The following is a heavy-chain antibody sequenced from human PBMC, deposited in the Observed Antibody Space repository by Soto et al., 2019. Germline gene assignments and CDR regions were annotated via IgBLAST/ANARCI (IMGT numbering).Heavy chain of an antibody. Sequence: VSLRLSCAASGFTFSSYAISWVRQAPGKGLEWVSAISGSGGSTYYADSVKGRFTISRDNSKNTRYLQMNSLRAEDTAVYYCARDGDIVATGAYYYHYYMDVWGKGTTVTVSS. V-gene: IGHV3-23*01. D-gene: IGHD5-12*01. CDR2: ISGSGGST. CDR1: GFTFSSYA. CDR3: ARDGDIVATGAYYYHYYMDV. J-gene: IGHJ6*03.